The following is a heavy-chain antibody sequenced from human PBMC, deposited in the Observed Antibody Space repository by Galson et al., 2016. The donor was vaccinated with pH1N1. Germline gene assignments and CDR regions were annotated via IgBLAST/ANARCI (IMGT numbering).Heavy chain of an antibody. CDR1: GYSFSSYW. V-gene: IGHV5-51*01. J-gene: IGHJ4*02. D-gene: IGHD1-26*01. Sequence: SGAEVKKPGESLKISCQVSGYSFSSYWVAWVRQVPGKGLEWMAIMYPDDSDIKYSPSFEGQVTISADKSISTAYLQWSSLKASDTAMYYCARYSGSFFFDYWGQGTLVTVS. CDR2: MYPDDSDI. CDR3: ARYSGSFFFDY.